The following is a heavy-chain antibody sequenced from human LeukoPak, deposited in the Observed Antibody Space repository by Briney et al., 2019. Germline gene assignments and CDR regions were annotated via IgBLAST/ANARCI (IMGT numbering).Heavy chain of an antibody. D-gene: IGHD3-10*01. CDR1: GGTFSSYA. CDR3: AKWAVRGVIPNWFDP. Sequence: GASVKVSCKASGGTFSSYAISWVRQAPGQGLEWMGGIIPISGTANYAQKFQGRVTITADKSTSTAYMELSSLRAEDTAVYYCAKWAVRGVIPNWFDPWGQGTLVTVSS. V-gene: IGHV1-69*06. J-gene: IGHJ5*02. CDR2: IIPISGTA.